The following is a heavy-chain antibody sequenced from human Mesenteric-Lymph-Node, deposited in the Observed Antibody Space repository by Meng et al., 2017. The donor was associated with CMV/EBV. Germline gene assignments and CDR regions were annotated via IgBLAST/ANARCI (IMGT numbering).Heavy chain of an antibody. CDR2: ISSTGSTI. Sequence: LSLTCAASGFTFNDYYMKWIRQAPGKGLEWVSYISSTGSTIYYADSVKGRFSISRDNSKNTVSLQMNSLRAEDTAVYYCAKLNVVSSGYYFDYWGQGTLVTVSS. J-gene: IGHJ4*02. CDR1: GFTFNDYY. V-gene: IGHV3-11*04. CDR3: AKLNVVSSGYYFDY. D-gene: IGHD3-22*01.